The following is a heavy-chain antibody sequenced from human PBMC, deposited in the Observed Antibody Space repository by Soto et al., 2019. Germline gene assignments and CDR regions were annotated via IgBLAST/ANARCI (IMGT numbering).Heavy chain of an antibody. Sequence: SVKVSCKASGGTFSSYAISWVRQAPGQGLEWMGGIIPIFGTANYAQKFQGRVTITADESTSTAYMELSSLRSEDTAVYYCARDRESGSYRYYFDYWGQGTLVTVSS. D-gene: IGHD1-26*01. CDR3: ARDRESGSYRYYFDY. CDR1: GGTFSSYA. CDR2: IIPIFGTA. V-gene: IGHV1-69*13. J-gene: IGHJ4*02.